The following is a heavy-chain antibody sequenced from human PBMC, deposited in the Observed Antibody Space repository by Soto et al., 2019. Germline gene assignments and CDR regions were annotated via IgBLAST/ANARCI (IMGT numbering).Heavy chain of an antibody. Sequence: AETLSLTCTVSGGSISSCYWSWIRQPAGKGLEWIGRIYTSGSTNYKPSLKSRVTMSVDTSKNQFSLKLSSVTAADTAVYYCARDRSSITMVRVEVWFDXWGQGTLVTVSX. CDR1: GGSISSCY. J-gene: IGHJ5*02. V-gene: IGHV4-4*07. CDR3: ARDRSSITMVRVEVWFDX. CDR2: IYTSGST. D-gene: IGHD3-10*01.